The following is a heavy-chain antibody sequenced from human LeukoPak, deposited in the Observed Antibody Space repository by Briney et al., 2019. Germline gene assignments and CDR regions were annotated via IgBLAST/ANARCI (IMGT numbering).Heavy chain of an antibody. Sequence: SVRVSCKASGGTFSSYAISWVRQAPGQGLEWMGGIIPIFGTANYAQKFQGRVTITTDESTSTAYMELSSLRSEDTAVYYCARDGDTRNWFDPWGQGTLVTVSS. CDR3: ARDGDTRNWFDP. CDR2: IIPIFGTA. CDR1: GGTFSSYA. J-gene: IGHJ5*02. D-gene: IGHD2-21*02. V-gene: IGHV1-69*05.